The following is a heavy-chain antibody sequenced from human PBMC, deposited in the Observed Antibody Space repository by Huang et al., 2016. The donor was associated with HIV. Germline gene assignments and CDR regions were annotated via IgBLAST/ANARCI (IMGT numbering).Heavy chain of an antibody. CDR2: INQSGRT. CDR3: ARERMMSWLDDHDAFDI. Sequence: QVQLQQWGAGLLKPSETLSLTCAVYGGSFRGYYWSWIRQSPGKGLAWIGEINQSGRTNYTPSLKSRLTISVDTSKNQFALKLSSVTAADTAVYYCARERMMSWLDDHDAFDIWGQGTMVTVSS. V-gene: IGHV4-34*01. CDR1: GGSFRGYY. J-gene: IGHJ3*02. D-gene: IGHD1-1*01.